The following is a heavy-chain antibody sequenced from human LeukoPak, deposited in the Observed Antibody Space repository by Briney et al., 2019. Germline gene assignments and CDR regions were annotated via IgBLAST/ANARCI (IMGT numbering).Heavy chain of an antibody. J-gene: IGHJ4*02. Sequence: GGSLRLSCAASGFTFSSYVMSWVRQAPGKGLEWVSAISGSGGSTYYADSVKGRFTISRDNSKNTLYLQMNSLRAEDTAVYYCANPPLEPPFDYWGQGTPVTVSS. D-gene: IGHD1-1*01. CDR2: ISGSGGST. CDR1: GFTFSSYV. V-gene: IGHV3-23*01. CDR3: ANPPLEPPFDY.